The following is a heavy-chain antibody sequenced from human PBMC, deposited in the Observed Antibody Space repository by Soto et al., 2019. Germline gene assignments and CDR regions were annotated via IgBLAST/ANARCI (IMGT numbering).Heavy chain of an antibody. V-gene: IGHV1-3*01. J-gene: IGHJ4*02. Sequence: QVQLVQSGAEVKKPGASVKVSCKASGYTFTSYAMHWVRQAPGQRLEWMGWINAGNGNTKYSQKFQGRDTITRDTSACTAYMELSTLSCEATAVYYCARRDTAMPSCDYWGQGTLVTVSS. D-gene: IGHD5-18*01. CDR3: ARRDTAMPSCDY. CDR1: GYTFTSYA. CDR2: INAGNGNT.